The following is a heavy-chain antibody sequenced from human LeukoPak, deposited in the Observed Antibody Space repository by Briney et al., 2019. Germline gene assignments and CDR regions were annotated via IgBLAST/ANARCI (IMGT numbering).Heavy chain of an antibody. CDR2: ISAYNGNT. CDR1: GYTFTSYD. D-gene: IGHD1-26*01. J-gene: IGHJ4*02. CDR3: ARARSRVGATIDY. Sequence: ASVKVSCKASGYTFTSYDINWVRQATGQGLEWMGWISAYNGNTNYAQKLQGRVTMTTDTSTSTAYMELRSLRSDDTAVYYCARARSRVGATIDYWGQGTLVTVSS. V-gene: IGHV1-18*01.